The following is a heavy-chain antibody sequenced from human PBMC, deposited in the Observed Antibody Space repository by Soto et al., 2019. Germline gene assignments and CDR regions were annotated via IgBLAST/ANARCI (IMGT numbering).Heavy chain of an antibody. J-gene: IGHJ4*02. Sequence: ESGGGVVQPGRSLRLSCVASGFTLSNYGMHWVRQAPGKGLEWVAATSYDGTYTYYTDSVKGRFTISRDNSKNTLYLQMNSLRPEDTAVYYCAKTGESGTFGRFDYWGQGTLVTVSS. CDR2: TSYDGTYT. V-gene: IGHV3-30*18. CDR1: GFTLSNYG. D-gene: IGHD1-26*01. CDR3: AKTGESGTFGRFDY.